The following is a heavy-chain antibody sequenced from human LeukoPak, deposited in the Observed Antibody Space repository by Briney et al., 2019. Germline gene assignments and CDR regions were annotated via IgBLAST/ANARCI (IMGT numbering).Heavy chain of an antibody. V-gene: IGHV4-61*02. CDR1: GDSISSGDYY. J-gene: IGHJ4*02. D-gene: IGHD6-6*01. CDR2: IDTSGNT. CDR3: AREDDSLSSSSMAAYY. Sequence: PSETLSLTCTVSGDSISSGDYYWSWTRQPAGKGLEWIGRIDTSGNTNYNPSLKSRVTMSVDTSKNQFSLKLSSVTAADTAVYYCAREDDSLSSSSMAAYYWGQGTLVTVSS.